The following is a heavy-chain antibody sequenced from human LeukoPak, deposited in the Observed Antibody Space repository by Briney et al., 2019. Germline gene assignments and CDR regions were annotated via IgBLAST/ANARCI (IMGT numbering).Heavy chain of an antibody. CDR1: GYSFTSYC. Sequence: GESLKISCKVSGYSFTSYCIGWVRQMPGKGLEWMGIIYSGASGPTYSPSFQGQVTISVDKSINTAYLQWSSLQASDTAMYYCGMSGDRVPLQDDVFDVWGQGTMVTVST. D-gene: IGHD1-26*01. J-gene: IGHJ3*01. CDR3: GMSGDRVPLQDDVFDV. CDR2: IYSGASGP. V-gene: IGHV5-51*01.